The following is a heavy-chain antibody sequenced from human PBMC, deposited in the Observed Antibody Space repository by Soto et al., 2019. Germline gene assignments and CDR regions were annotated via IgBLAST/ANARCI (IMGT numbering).Heavy chain of an antibody. CDR2: IKQDGSEK. CDR3: VRAVTGSR. D-gene: IGHD2-21*02. J-gene: IGHJ4*02. CDR1: GFTFSSCW. V-gene: IGHV3-7*05. Sequence: EVQLVESGGGLVQPGGSLRLSCAATGFTFSSCWMGWVRQAPGKGLEGVANIKQDGSEKYLVDYVEGRFTISRDNAKNSLYIHMNNLRADDTAVYYCVRAVTGSRWGQGTMVIVSS.